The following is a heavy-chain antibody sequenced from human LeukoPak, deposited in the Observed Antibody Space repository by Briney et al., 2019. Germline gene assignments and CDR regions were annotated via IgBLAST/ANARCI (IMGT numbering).Heavy chain of an antibody. CDR1: GFTFDSYA. Sequence: GGSLRLSCAASGFTFDSYAMSWVRQAPGKGLEWVSSISPSGGATYYADSVKGRFTISRDNAKNTLYLQMNSLRAKDTAVYYCAKDFASAWSHNWFDPWGQGTLVTVSS. J-gene: IGHJ5*02. CDR2: ISPSGGAT. D-gene: IGHD6-19*01. CDR3: AKDFASAWSHNWFDP. V-gene: IGHV3-23*01.